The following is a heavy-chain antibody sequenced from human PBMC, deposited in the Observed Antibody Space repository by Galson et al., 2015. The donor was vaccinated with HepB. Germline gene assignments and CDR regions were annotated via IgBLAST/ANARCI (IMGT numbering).Heavy chain of an antibody. D-gene: IGHD3-22*01. CDR2: IWYDGSNK. CDR1: GFTFSAYG. J-gene: IGHJ3*02. Sequence: SLRLSCAASGFTFSAYGMHWVRQAPGKGLEWVAIIWYDGSNKFYADSVKGRFTISRDNSKNTLYLQMDSLRGEDTAVYYCARAVNHYDSSGYYNAFDIWGQGTMVTVSS. V-gene: IGHV3-33*08. CDR3: ARAVNHYDSSGYYNAFDI.